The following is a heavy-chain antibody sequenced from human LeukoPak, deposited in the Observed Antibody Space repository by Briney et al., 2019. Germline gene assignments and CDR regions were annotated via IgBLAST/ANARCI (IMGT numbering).Heavy chain of an antibody. CDR3: ARDQGPTYYYDSSGPYYYYYGMDV. CDR2: ISAYNGNT. D-gene: IGHD3-22*01. V-gene: IGHV1-18*01. Sequence: ASVKVSCKASGYTFTSYGISWVRQAPGQGLEWMGWISAYNGNTNYAQKLQGRVTMTTDTSTSTAYMELRSLRSDDTAVYYCARDQGPTYYYDSSGPYYYYYGMDVWGQGTTVTVSS. J-gene: IGHJ6*02. CDR1: GYTFTSYG.